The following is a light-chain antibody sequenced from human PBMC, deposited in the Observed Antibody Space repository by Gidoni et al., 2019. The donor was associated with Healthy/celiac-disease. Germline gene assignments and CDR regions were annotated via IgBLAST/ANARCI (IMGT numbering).Light chain of an antibody. CDR3: NYRDSSSNHRYV. V-gene: IGLV3-19*01. J-gene: IGLJ1*01. Sequence: SSELTQDPAVSVALGQTVRITCQVDSLRSYYPSGYQQKPGQAPVLVIYGNNNRPSGIPDRFSGSSSGNTASLTITGAKAEDEADYYCNYRDSSSNHRYVFGTGTKVTVL. CDR1: SLRSYY. CDR2: GNN.